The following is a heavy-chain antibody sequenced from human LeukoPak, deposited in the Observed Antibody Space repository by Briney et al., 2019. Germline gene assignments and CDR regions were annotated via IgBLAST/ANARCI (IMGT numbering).Heavy chain of an antibody. CDR3: ARDGDYEGPDY. CDR2: ISYDGSNK. J-gene: IGHJ4*02. V-gene: IGHV3-30-3*01. D-gene: IGHD2-21*01. CDR1: GFTFSSYA. Sequence: GRSLRLSCAASGFTFSSYAMHWVRQAPGKGLEWVAVISYDGSNKYYADSVKGRFTISGDNSKNTLYLQMNSLRAEDTAVYYCARDGDYEGPDYWGQGTLVTVSS.